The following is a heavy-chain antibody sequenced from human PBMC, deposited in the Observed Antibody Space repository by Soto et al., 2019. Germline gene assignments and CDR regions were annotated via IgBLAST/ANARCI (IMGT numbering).Heavy chain of an antibody. CDR1: GYTFTGYY. D-gene: IGHD3-9*01. V-gene: IGHV1-2*02. CDR3: ARPPGYISDWYYFDL. CDR2: ISPKSGGT. J-gene: IGHJ4*02. Sequence: VASLKVSCKASGYTFTGYYMHWVRQAPGQGFEWMGRISPKSGGTNYAQKFEGRVTMTWDTSLKTAYMELSSLISEDTAVYYCARPPGYISDWYYFDLWGQGTLVTVSS.